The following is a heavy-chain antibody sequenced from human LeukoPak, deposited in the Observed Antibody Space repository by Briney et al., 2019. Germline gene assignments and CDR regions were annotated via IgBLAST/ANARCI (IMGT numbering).Heavy chain of an antibody. Sequence: GGSLRLSCAASGFTFRTYAMSWVRQAPGKGLEWVSGISWNSGSIGYADSVKGRFTISRDNAKNSLYLQMNSLRAEDTALYYCAKDLFGFYYDSSGLDYWGQGTLVTVSS. CDR2: ISWNSGSI. J-gene: IGHJ4*02. CDR3: AKDLFGFYYDSSGLDY. CDR1: GFTFRTYA. V-gene: IGHV3-9*01. D-gene: IGHD3-22*01.